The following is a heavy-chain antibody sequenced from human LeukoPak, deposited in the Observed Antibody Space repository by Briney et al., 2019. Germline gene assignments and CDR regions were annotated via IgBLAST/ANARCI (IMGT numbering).Heavy chain of an antibody. D-gene: IGHD4-23*01. CDR2: IYYSGST. J-gene: IGHJ4*02. CDR1: GGSISSGGYY. V-gene: IGHV4-61*08. CDR3: ARAYGPNSPLY. Sequence: SQTLSLTCTVSGGSISSGGYYWSWIRQPPGKGLEWIGYIYYSGSTDYNPSLKSRVTLSVDTSKNQFSLRLRSVTAADTAVYYCARAYGPNSPLYWGQGTLVTVSS.